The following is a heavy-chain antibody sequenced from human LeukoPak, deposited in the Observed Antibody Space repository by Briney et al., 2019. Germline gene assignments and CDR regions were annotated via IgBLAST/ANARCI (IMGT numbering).Heavy chain of an antibody. CDR2: IYSCGST. J-gene: IGHJ4*02. D-gene: IGHD5-12*01. CDR1: GFTVSSNY. CDR3: AKGSYLRTYSGFDY. V-gene: IGHV3-66*01. Sequence: GGSLRLSCAASGFTVSSNYMSWVRQAPGKGLEWVSVIYSCGSTYYADSVKGRFTISRDNSKNTLYLQMNSLRAEDTAVYYCAKGSYLRTYSGFDYWGQGTLVTVSS.